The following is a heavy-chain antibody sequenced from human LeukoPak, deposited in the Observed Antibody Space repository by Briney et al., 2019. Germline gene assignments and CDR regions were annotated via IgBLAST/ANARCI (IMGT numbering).Heavy chain of an antibody. J-gene: IGHJ5*02. Sequence: GSLILSCAASGFPFSTYWMSWVRPAPGKGLGWVANIKQDGSEKKYVNSVKGRFTISRDNAKNSLYLQMNSLRAEDTAVYYCARDLDSSSWWNWFDPWGQGTLVTVSS. CDR3: ARDLDSSSWWNWFDP. D-gene: IGHD6-13*01. CDR1: GFPFSTYW. CDR2: IKQDGSEK. V-gene: IGHV3-7*01.